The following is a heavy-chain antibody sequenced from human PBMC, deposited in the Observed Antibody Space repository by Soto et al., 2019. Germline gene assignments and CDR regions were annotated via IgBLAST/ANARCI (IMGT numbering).Heavy chain of an antibody. J-gene: IGHJ2*01. D-gene: IGHD6-13*01. CDR3: VRGIPSQYTSTWLYWYFDL. Sequence: VQLVESGGGVVQPGRSLRLSCAASGFVYSTYAMHWVRLSPGKGLEWVAVMWNDGTTQNYLDSVKGRFIISRDNSLNTLHLEMDSLRAEESGVYFCVRGIPSQYTSTWLYWYFDLWGRGTKVTVSA. V-gene: IGHV3-33*01. CDR1: GFVYSTYA. CDR2: MWNDGTTQ.